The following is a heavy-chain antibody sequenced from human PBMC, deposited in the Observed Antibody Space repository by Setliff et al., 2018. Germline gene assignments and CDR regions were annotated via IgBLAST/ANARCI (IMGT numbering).Heavy chain of an antibody. D-gene: IGHD7-27*01. J-gene: IGHJ3*02. Sequence: ASVKVSCKASGCIFTSYAINWVRQAPGQGLEWMGSISAYNANTNYAQNLQGRVTMTRDTSTAYMELRSLRSDDTAVYYCAREPLWGSHDAFDIWGQGTMVTVSS. CDR2: ISAYNANT. V-gene: IGHV1-18*01. CDR3: AREPLWGSHDAFDI. CDR1: GCIFTSYA.